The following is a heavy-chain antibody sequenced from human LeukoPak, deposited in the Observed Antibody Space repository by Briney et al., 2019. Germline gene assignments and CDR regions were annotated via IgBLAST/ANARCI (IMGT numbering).Heavy chain of an antibody. CDR2: ISSSGNTI. Sequence: PGGSLRLSCAASGFTFSDYYMSWIRQAPGKGLEWVSYISSSGNTIYYADSVKGRFTISRDNAKNSLYLQMNSLRAEDSAVYYCARAYRSNWDFDYWGQGTLVTVSS. J-gene: IGHJ4*02. CDR1: GFTFSDYY. CDR3: ARAYRSNWDFDY. D-gene: IGHD6-13*01. V-gene: IGHV3-11*01.